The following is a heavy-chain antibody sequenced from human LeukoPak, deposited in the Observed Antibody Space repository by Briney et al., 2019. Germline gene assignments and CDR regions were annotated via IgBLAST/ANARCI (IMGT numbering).Heavy chain of an antibody. Sequence: GGSLRLSCAASGFTFSSYAMCWVRQAPGKGLEWVANIKEDGSKKNYVDSVKGRFTIFRDNAKNSLYLQMNSLRAEDTAVYYCAKEGQSPGYGGKPGDDWGQGTLVIVSS. J-gene: IGHJ4*02. CDR3: AKEGQSPGYGGKPGDD. CDR2: IKEDGSKK. V-gene: IGHV3-7*03. D-gene: IGHD4-23*01. CDR1: GFTFSSYA.